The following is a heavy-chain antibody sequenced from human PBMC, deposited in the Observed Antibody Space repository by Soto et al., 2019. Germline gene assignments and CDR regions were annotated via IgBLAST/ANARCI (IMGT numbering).Heavy chain of an antibody. CDR2: IKQDGSEK. CDR3: AREGLMITFGGVIVHGGYYFAY. CDR1: GFTFSSYW. V-gene: IGHV3-7*01. J-gene: IGHJ4*02. Sequence: EVQLVESGGGLVQPGGSLRLSCAASGFTFSSYWMSWVRQAPGKGLEWVANIKQDGSEKYYVDSVKGRFTISRDNAKNSLYLQMNSLRAEDTAVYYCAREGLMITFGGVIVHGGYYFAYWGQGTLVTVSS. D-gene: IGHD3-16*02.